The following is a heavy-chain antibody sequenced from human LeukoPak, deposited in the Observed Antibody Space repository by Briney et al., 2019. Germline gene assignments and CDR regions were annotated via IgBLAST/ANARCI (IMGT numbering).Heavy chain of an antibody. J-gene: IGHJ4*02. CDR3: ATSDRSPAAPDY. CDR1: GFTFSSYG. CDR2: IRYDGSNK. D-gene: IGHD2-2*01. V-gene: IGHV3-30*02. Sequence: GGSLRLSCAASGFTFSSYGMHWVRQAPGKGLEWVAFIRYDGSNKYYADSVKGRFTISRDNSKNTLYLQMNSLRAEDTAVYYCATSDRSPAAPDYWGQGTLVTVSS.